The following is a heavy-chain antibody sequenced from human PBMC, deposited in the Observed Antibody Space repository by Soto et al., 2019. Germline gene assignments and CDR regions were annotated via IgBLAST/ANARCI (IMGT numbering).Heavy chain of an antibody. Sequence: SQALSLRSTVSGGSISRACYYGSWIRQHPGKGREWIGYIYYSGSTYYNPSIKSRVTISVDTSKNQFSLKLSSVTAADTAVCYCAREPTYYYDSSGYYHDAFDIWGQGTMVTVSS. CDR1: GGSISRACYY. CDR2: IYYSGST. V-gene: IGHV4-31*02. CDR3: AREPTYYYDSSGYYHDAFDI. D-gene: IGHD3-22*01. J-gene: IGHJ3*02.